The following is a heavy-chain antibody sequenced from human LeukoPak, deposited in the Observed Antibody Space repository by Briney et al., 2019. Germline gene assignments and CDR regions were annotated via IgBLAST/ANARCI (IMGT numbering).Heavy chain of an antibody. CDR3: ASGNGMDV. Sequence: EDSLRLSCVDSGFTFSTYWMSWVRQAPGKGLEWVANIKQDGSEKYYVDSVKGRFTISRDNAQNSLYLQMNSLGADDTAVYYCASGNGMDVWGQGTAVTVSS. V-gene: IGHV3-7*05. CDR1: GFTFSTYW. CDR2: IKQDGSEK. J-gene: IGHJ6*02.